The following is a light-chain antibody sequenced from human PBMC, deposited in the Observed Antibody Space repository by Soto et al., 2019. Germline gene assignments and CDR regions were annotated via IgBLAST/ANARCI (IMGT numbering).Light chain of an antibody. CDR1: SSDVGSYNL. CDR3: CSYAGRSTPYV. V-gene: IGLV2-23*02. CDR2: EVS. J-gene: IGLJ1*01. Sequence: QSVLTQPASVSGSPGQSITISCTGTSSDVGSYNLVSWYQQHPGKAPKLMIYEVSKRPSGVSNRFSGSKSGNTASLTISGLQAEDEADYYCCSYAGRSTPYVFGTGNKVTVL.